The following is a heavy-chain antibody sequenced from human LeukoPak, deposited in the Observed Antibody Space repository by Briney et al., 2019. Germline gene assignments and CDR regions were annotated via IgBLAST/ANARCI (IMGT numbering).Heavy chain of an antibody. Sequence: SGPALVKPTQTLTLTCTFSGFSLTPSGMCVSWIRQPPGKALEWLALIDWDDDKSYSTSLKTRLTISKDTSKNQVVLTMTNMDPVDTATYYCARGSSHGFDYGGQGTLVTVSS. V-gene: IGHV2-70*01. J-gene: IGHJ4*02. CDR3: ARGSSHGFDY. CDR2: IDWDDDK. CDR1: GFSLTPSGMC.